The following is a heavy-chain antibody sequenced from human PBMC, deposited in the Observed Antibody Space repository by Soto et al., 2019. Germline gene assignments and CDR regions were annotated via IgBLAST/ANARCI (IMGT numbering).Heavy chain of an antibody. CDR1: GGTFSSYT. D-gene: IGHD3-22*01. V-gene: IGHV1-69*02. CDR3: ARYLRSDSSGSLDP. CDR2: IIPIHGIA. Sequence: QVQLVQSGAEVKQPGSSVKVSCKASGGTFSSYTISWVRQAPGQGREWMGRIIPIHGIANYSQKFQGRVTITPDKSTIKAYMELSSVRSEDTAVYYCARYLRSDSSGSLDPWGQGTLVTVSS. J-gene: IGHJ5*02.